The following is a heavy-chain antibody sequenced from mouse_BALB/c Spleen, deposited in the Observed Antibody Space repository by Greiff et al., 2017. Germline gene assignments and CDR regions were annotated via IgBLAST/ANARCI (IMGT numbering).Heavy chain of an antibody. D-gene: IGHD2-2*01. CDR2: IWAGGST. CDR3: ARDGYPFAY. Sequence: VMLVESGPGLVAPSQSLSITCTVSGFSLTSYGVHWVRQPPGKGLEWLGVIWAGGSTNYNSALMSRLSISKDNSKSQVFLKMNSLQTDDTAMYYCARDGYPFAYWGQGTLVTVSA. V-gene: IGHV2-9*02. J-gene: IGHJ3*01. CDR1: GFSLTSYG.